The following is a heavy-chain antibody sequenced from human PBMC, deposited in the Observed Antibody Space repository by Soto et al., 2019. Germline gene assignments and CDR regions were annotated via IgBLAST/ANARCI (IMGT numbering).Heavy chain of an antibody. CDR1: GGSISSGGYS. CDR2: IYHSGST. Sequence: SETLSLTCAVSGGSISSGGYSWSWIRQPPGKGLEWIGYIYHSGSTYYNPSLKSRVTISVDRSKNQFSLKLSSVTAADTAVYYCARVRGTIYFDYWGQGTLVTVSS. V-gene: IGHV4-30-2*01. CDR3: ARVRGTIYFDY. D-gene: IGHD3-10*01. J-gene: IGHJ4*02.